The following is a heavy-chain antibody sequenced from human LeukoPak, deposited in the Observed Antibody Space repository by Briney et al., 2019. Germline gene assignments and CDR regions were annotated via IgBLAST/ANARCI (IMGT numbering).Heavy chain of an antibody. Sequence: GGSLRLSCAASGFTFSSYWMSWVRQAPGKGLEWVANIKQDGSGKYYVDSVKGRFTISRDNAKNSLYLQMNSLRAEDTAVYYCARRPRQGGYPDYYYYMDVWGKGTTVTVSS. CDR2: IKQDGSGK. CDR1: GFTFSSYW. V-gene: IGHV3-7*01. CDR3: ARRPRQGGYPDYYYYMDV. J-gene: IGHJ6*03. D-gene: IGHD3-22*01.